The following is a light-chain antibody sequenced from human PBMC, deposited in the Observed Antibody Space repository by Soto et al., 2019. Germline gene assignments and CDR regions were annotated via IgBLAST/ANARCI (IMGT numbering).Light chain of an antibody. Sequence: DIQMTQSPSSLSASVGDRVTITCRASQSIGKYLSWFQQTPGNAPKLLIYAASGLQSGVPSRFSGSGSGTDFTLTINSLQREDFATYYCQQTYNTPLTFGGATKVDIK. CDR1: QSIGKY. V-gene: IGKV1-39*01. CDR3: QQTYNTPLT. J-gene: IGKJ4*01. CDR2: AAS.